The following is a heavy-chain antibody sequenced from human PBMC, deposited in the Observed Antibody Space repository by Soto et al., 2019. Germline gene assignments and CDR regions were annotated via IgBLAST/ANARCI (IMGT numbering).Heavy chain of an antibody. CDR1: GFTFSSYA. J-gene: IGHJ5*02. D-gene: IGHD3-16*01. Sequence: EVQLLESGGDVVRPGGSLRLSCAASGFTFSSYAMGWVRQAPGKGLEWVAGVSRAGTYTFYADSVRGGFSISRDNSRDTVDMYMNALRGDDTAVYFCVKYTVTEDLGESWGQGTLVSVSS. CDR3: VKYTVTEDLGES. CDR2: VSRAGTYT. V-gene: IGHV3-23*01.